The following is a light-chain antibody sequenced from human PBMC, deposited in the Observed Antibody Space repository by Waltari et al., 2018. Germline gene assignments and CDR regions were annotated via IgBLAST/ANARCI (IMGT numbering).Light chain of an antibody. Sequence: QSVLTQPPSVSGARGQRVTISCTGRSSKLGEGYDVHWLQQLPGTAPKLLIYGNSNRPSGVPDRFSGSKSGTSASLAITGLQAEDEADYYCQSYDSSLSGPNWVFGGGTKLTVL. CDR3: QSYDSSLSGPNWV. CDR1: SSKLGEGYD. J-gene: IGLJ3*02. CDR2: GNS. V-gene: IGLV1-40*01.